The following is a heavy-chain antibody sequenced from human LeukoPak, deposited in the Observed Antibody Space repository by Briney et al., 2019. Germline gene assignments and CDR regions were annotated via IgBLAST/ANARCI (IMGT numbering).Heavy chain of an antibody. D-gene: IGHD3-22*01. CDR2: IYSGGST. J-gene: IGHJ4*02. Sequence: GGSLRLSCAASGFTVSSNYMSWVRQAPGKGLEWVSVIYSGGSTYYADSVKGRFTISRDNSKNTLYLQMNSLRAEDTAVYYCVSETYYYDSSGESYFDYWGQGTLVTVSS. CDR1: GFTVSSNY. V-gene: IGHV3-53*05. CDR3: VSETYYYDSSGESYFDY.